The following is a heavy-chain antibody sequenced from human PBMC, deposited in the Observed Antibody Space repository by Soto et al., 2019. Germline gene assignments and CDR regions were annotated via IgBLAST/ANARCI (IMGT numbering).Heavy chain of an antibody. D-gene: IGHD6-19*01. Sequence: PGGSLRLSCAASGFTFSSYWMHWVRQAPGKGLVWVSRINSDGSSTSYADSVKGRFTISRDNAKNTLYLQMNSLRAEDTAVYYCASSSGWSHIYYYYGMDVWGQGTTVTVSS. J-gene: IGHJ6*02. CDR3: ASSSGWSHIYYYYGMDV. CDR2: INSDGSST. V-gene: IGHV3-74*01. CDR1: GFTFSSYW.